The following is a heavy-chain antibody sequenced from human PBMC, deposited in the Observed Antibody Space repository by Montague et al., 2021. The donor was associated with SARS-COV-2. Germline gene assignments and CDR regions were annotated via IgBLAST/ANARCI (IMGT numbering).Heavy chain of an antibody. Sequence: SETLSLTCAVYGGSFSGYYWCWIRQPPGKGLEWIGEINHSGSTNYNPSLKSRVTISVDTSKNQFSLKLSSVTAADTAVYYCARDPGGAYGLDVWGQGTTVTVSS. V-gene: IGHV4-34*01. D-gene: IGHD3-10*01. CDR3: ARDPGGAYGLDV. CDR1: GGSFSGYY. CDR2: INHSGST. J-gene: IGHJ6*02.